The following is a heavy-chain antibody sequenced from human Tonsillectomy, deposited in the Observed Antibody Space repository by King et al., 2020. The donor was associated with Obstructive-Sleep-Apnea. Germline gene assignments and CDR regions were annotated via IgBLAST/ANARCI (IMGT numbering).Heavy chain of an antibody. CDR2: ISGSGGST. CDR3: AKRGYSYGYAAGYFDY. J-gene: IGHJ4*02. V-gene: IGHV3-23*04. Sequence: VQLVESGGGLVQPGGSLRLSCAASGFTFSSYAMSWVRQAPGKGLEWVSAISGSGGSTYYADSVKGRLTISRDNSKNTLYLQMNSLRAEDTAVYYCAKRGYSYGYAAGYFDYWGQGTLVTVSS. D-gene: IGHD5-18*01. CDR1: GFTFSSYA.